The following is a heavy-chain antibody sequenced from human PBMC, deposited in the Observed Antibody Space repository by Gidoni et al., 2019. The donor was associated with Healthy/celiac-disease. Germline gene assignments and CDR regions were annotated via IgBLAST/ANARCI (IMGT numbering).Heavy chain of an antibody. J-gene: IGHJ4*02. V-gene: IGHV4-30-2*01. Sequence: QLQRQESGSGLVKPSQTLSLTCTVSGDSISSGGYSWSWIRQPPGKGLEWIGYIYHSGSTYYNPSLKSRVTISVDRSKNQFSLQLSSVTAAYTAVYYCARGAAVAGHFDYWGQGTLVTVSS. CDR2: IYHSGST. CDR1: GDSISSGGYS. D-gene: IGHD6-19*01. CDR3: ARGAAVAGHFDY.